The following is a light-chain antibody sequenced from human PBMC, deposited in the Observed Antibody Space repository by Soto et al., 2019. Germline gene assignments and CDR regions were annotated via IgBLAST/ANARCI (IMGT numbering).Light chain of an antibody. J-gene: IGLJ2*01. CDR1: NIGSKS. Sequence: SYELTQPPSVSVAPGKTARITCGGNNIGSKSVHWYQQKPGQAPVLVIYYDSDRPSGIPERFSGSNSGNTATLTISRVEAGDEADYYCQVWDSSSDLPFGGGTQLTVL. CDR3: QVWDSSSDLP. V-gene: IGLV3-21*04. CDR2: YDS.